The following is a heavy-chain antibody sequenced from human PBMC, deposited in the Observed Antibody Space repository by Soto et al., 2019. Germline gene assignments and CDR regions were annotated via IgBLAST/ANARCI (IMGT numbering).Heavy chain of an antibody. J-gene: IGHJ6*04. D-gene: IGHD3-3*01. V-gene: IGHV3-74*01. Sequence: VQLVESGGGLVQPGGSLRLSCAASGFTFSSYWMQWVRQTPGKGLVWVGRITKDGKSAYYADAVKGRFTISRDNAKNTLYLQMNGLRDDDTSVFYCARDIWGGPDVWGEGTTVIVTS. CDR1: GFTFSSYW. CDR2: ITKDGKSA. CDR3: ARDIWGGPDV.